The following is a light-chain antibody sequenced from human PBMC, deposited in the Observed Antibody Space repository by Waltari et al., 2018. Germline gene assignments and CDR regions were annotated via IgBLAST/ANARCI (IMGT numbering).Light chain of an antibody. V-gene: IGKV3-15*01. CDR3: QQYSDWPPLT. CDR1: QSVGSN. CDR2: AAS. Sequence: EIVMTQSPATLSLSPGERATLSCRASQSVGSNLAWYQQKPGQAPRLLIYAASSRATGIPPRFRGDGSGTDFTFTISGLQSEDFAVYYCQQYSDWPPLTFGPGTKVEIK. J-gene: IGKJ3*01.